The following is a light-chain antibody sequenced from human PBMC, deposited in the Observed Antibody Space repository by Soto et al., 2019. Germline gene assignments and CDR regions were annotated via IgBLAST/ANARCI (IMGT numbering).Light chain of an antibody. V-gene: IGKV1-5*01. CDR2: AAS. CDR3: QHYHSQSIT. J-gene: IGKJ4*01. Sequence: DILLIQSPATLSASVGDRITITCRASESIFKFLAWYQQRSGSAPNLLIYAASDLEKGVPSRFSGSGSGTEFTLSIDNLQPEDSATYFCQHYHSQSITFGGGTQVDVK. CDR1: ESIFKF.